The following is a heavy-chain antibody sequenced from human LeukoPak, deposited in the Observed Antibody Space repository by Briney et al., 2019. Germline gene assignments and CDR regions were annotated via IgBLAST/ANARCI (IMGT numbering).Heavy chain of an antibody. V-gene: IGHV3-7*01. Sequence: GGSLRLSCAASKFTFENYWMSWVRQAPGKGPEWVANIKQDGSVEHYLDSVKGRFNISRDNAKNSPILQMNSLRVEDTAVYYCARWAGVTDYWGQGTLVTVS. CDR2: IKQDGSVE. J-gene: IGHJ4*02. CDR1: KFTFENYW. D-gene: IGHD5-18*01. CDR3: ARWAGVTDY.